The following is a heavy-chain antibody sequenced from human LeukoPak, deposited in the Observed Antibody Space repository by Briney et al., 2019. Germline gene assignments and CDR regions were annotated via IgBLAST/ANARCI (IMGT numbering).Heavy chain of an antibody. J-gene: IGHJ6*03. V-gene: IGHV4-39*07. CDR1: SASISSSPYY. Sequence: PSETLSLTCTVSSASISSSPYYWGWIRQSPGKGLEWIGSISYSGTTYYNPSLKSRVTISVDTSKNQFSLKLSSVTAADTAVYYCARGIRYCYYMDVWGKGTTVTVSS. D-gene: IGHD5-18*01. CDR2: ISYSGTT. CDR3: ARGIRYCYYMDV.